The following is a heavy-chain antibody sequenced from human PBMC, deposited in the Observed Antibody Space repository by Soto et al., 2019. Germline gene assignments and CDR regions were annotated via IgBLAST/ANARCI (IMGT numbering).Heavy chain of an antibody. Sequence: PGGSLRLSCAASGFTFSSYAMSWVRQAPGKGLEWVSAISGSGGSTYYADSVKGRFTISRDNSKNTLYLQMNSLRAEDTAVYYCAKWYRVTIFGVVEYYYYGMDVWGQGTTVTVSS. CDR2: ISGSGGST. V-gene: IGHV3-23*01. CDR3: AKWYRVTIFGVVEYYYYGMDV. CDR1: GFTFSSYA. D-gene: IGHD3-3*01. J-gene: IGHJ6*02.